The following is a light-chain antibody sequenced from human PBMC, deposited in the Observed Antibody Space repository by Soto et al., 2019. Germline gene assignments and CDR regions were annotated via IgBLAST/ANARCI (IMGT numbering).Light chain of an antibody. CDR3: CSYAGSYSR. CDR2: DVT. V-gene: IGLV2-11*01. Sequence: QSALAQPRSVSGSPGQSVTISCTGTSSNTVSWYQHHPGKAPKLMISDVTNRPSGVPDRFSASQSGITAFLTISGLQVEDEADYYCCSYAGSYSRFGGGTKVTVL. CDR1: SSNTV. J-gene: IGLJ2*01.